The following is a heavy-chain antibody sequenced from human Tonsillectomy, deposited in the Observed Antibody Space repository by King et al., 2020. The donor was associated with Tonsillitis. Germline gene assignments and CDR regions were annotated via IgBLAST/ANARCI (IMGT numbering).Heavy chain of an antibody. CDR3: ARDRSSGWPGVPDI. V-gene: IGHV3-48*01. CDR2: ISSSSNTI. Sequence: VQLVESGGGLVQPGGSLRLSCTASGFTFSSYHMNWVRQAPGKGLEWVSYISSSSNTIYYLDSVEGRFTSSRDNAKNSLYLQMNSLRAEDTAVYHCARDRSSGWPGVPDIWGQGTLVIVSS. D-gene: IGHD6-19*01. J-gene: IGHJ3*02. CDR1: GFTFSSYH.